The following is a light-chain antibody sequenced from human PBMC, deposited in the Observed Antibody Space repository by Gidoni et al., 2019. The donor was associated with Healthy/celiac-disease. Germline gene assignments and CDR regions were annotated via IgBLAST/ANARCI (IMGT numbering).Light chain of an antibody. Sequence: DMVMTQTPLPSPVTLGQPASIPCTSSQRLVHSDGNTYLSWLQHRPGQPPRLLIYKISIRFSGVPDRFSGSGAGTDFTLKISRVEAEDVGVYYCMQATQFPLTFGGGTKVEIK. V-gene: IGKV2-24*01. CDR2: KIS. CDR1: QRLVHSDGNTY. J-gene: IGKJ4*01. CDR3: MQATQFPLT.